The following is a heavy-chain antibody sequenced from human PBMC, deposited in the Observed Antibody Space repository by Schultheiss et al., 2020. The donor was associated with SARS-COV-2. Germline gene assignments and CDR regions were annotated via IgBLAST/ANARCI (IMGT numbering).Heavy chain of an antibody. Sequence: GGSLRLSCAASGFAFRDYQMSWIRQAPGKGLEWVSYISSRGSTIYYAVSVKGRFTISRDNAKNSLYLQMNTLRAEDTAVYYCATCLKWGSWDNYFDYWGQGGRITVYS. V-gene: IGHV3-11*01. D-gene: IGHD7-27*01. J-gene: IGHJ4*02. CDR2: ISSRGSTI. CDR1: GFAFRDYQ. CDR3: ATCLKWGSWDNYFDY.